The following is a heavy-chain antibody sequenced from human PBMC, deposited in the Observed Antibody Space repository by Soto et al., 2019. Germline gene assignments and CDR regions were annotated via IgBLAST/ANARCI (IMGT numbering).Heavy chain of an antibody. Sequence: QVQLQESGPGLVKPSQTLSLTCTVSGGSISSGGYYWSWIRQHPGKGLEWIGYIYYSGSTYYNPSLKSRVTIAVDTSKTQCSLKISSVTAADTAVYYCARERSIAARPGGWFDPWGQGTLVTVSS. V-gene: IGHV4-31*03. CDR2: IYYSGST. CDR1: GGSISSGGYY. D-gene: IGHD6-6*01. CDR3: ARERSIAARPGGWFDP. J-gene: IGHJ5*02.